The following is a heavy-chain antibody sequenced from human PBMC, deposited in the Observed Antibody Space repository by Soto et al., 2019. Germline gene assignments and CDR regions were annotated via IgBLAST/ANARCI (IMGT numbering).Heavy chain of an antibody. CDR1: GFTFSSSW. CDR3: ARGPTGWFGYDY. CDR2: INSGATTT. J-gene: IGHJ4*02. Sequence: PGGSLRLSCAASGFTFSSSWMHWVRQGPGKGLVWFSRINSGATTTNYADSVKGRFTISRDNAKNTLYLQMDSLTAEDTAVYYCARGPTGWFGYDYWGQGTLVTVSS. V-gene: IGHV3-74*01. D-gene: IGHD3-10*01.